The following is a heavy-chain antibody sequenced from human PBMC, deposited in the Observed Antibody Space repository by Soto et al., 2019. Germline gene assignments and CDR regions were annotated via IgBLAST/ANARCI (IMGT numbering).Heavy chain of an antibody. V-gene: IGHV4-39*01. CDR1: GGSISSSSYY. CDR3: ARHLLGGYSSSFLNWFDP. Sequence: SETLSLTCTVSGGSISSSSYYWGWIRQPPGKGLEWIGSIYYSGSTYYNPSLKSRVTISVDTSKNQFSLKLSSVTAADTAVYYCARHLLGGYSSSFLNWFDPWGQGTLVTVSS. D-gene: IGHD6-13*01. J-gene: IGHJ5*02. CDR2: IYYSGST.